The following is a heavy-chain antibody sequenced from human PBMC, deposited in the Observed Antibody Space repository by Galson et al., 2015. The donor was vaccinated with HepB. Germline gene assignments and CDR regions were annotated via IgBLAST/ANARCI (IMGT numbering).Heavy chain of an antibody. Sequence: SLRLSCAASGFTFSSYAMHWVRQAPGKGLEWVAVISYDGSNKYYADSVKGRFTISRDNSKNTLYLQMSSLRAEDTAVYYCARLLPLDYWGQGTLVTVSS. CDR2: ISYDGSNK. CDR3: ARLLPLDY. J-gene: IGHJ4*02. V-gene: IGHV3-30-3*01. CDR1: GFTFSSYA. D-gene: IGHD1-26*01.